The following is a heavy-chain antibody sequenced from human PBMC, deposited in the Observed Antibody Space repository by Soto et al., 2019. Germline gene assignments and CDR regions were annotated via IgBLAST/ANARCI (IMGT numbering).Heavy chain of an antibody. V-gene: IGHV4-30-2*06. Sequence: KPSETLSLTCTVSGASISYGGFSWSWIRQSPGKGLEWIGYISHLENTYFHPSFKSRLTMSIDRSRNQFSLNLSSVTAADRAVYYCVGGGGYDPFDYWGQGVLVTVSS. J-gene: IGHJ4*02. CDR1: GASISYGGFS. CDR2: ISHLENT. D-gene: IGHD5-12*01. CDR3: VGGGGYDPFDY.